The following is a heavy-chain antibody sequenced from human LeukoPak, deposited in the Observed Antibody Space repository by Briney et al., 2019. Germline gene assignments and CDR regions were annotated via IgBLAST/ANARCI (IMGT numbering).Heavy chain of an antibody. CDR2: IRYDGSNK. J-gene: IGHJ4*02. D-gene: IGHD3-22*01. V-gene: IGHV3-30*02. CDR3: AKDRTSDNSDDDY. Sequence: GGSLRLSCAASGFTFSRYGMHWVRQAPGKGLEWVAFIRYDGSNKYYADSVKGRFTFYRDNSKNTLYLETNSLRNEDMAVYYCAKDRTSDNSDDDYWGQGTLVTVSS. CDR1: GFTFSRYG.